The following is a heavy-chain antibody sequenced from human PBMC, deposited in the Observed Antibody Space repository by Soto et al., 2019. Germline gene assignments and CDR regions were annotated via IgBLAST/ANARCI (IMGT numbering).Heavy chain of an antibody. V-gene: IGHV3-7*03. CDR3: ASLEWESTGYADY. Sequence: EVQLVESGGGLVQPGGSLRLSCAASGFTFGSNWMSWVRQAPGKGLEWVANIKRDGSEKYYVDSVKGRFTISRDNAKNTLYLQMNSLRDEDTAVYYCASLEWESTGYADYWGQGPVVTVS. D-gene: IGHD3-3*01. CDR2: IKRDGSEK. J-gene: IGHJ4*02. CDR1: GFTFGSNW.